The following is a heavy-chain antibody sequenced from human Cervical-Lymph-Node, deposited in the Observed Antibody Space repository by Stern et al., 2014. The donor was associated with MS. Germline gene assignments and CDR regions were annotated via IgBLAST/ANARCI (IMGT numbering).Heavy chain of an antibody. Sequence: VQLEESGAEAKKPGASVKVSCKASGYTFTSYGISWVRQAPGQGLEWMGWISAYNANPNYAQKLQGRVTMTTDTSTSTAYMELRSLRSDDTAVYYCARVLLGSENAFDIWGQGTMVTVSS. D-gene: IGHD2-15*01. CDR1: GYTFTSYG. V-gene: IGHV1-18*01. CDR3: ARVLLGSENAFDI. CDR2: ISAYNANP. J-gene: IGHJ3*02.